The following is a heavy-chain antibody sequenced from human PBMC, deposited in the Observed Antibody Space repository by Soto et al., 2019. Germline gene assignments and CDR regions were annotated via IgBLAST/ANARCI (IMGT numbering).Heavy chain of an antibody. V-gene: IGHV4-31*03. Sequence: SETLSLTCTVSGGSISSGGYYWSWIRQHPGKGLESIGYIYYSGSTYYNPSLKSRVTISVDTSKNQFSLKLSSVTAADTAVYYCARARSSSSGNFDYWGQGTLVTVSS. CDR1: GGSISSGGYY. CDR2: IYYSGST. CDR3: ARARSSSSGNFDY. D-gene: IGHD6-6*01. J-gene: IGHJ4*02.